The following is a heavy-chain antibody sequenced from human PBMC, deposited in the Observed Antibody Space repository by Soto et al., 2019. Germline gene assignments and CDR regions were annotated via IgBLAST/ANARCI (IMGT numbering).Heavy chain of an antibody. CDR2: ISSSSSYI. Sequence: GGSLRLSCAASGFTFSSYSMNWVRQAPGKGLEWVSSISSSSSYIYYADSVKGRFTISRDNAKNSLYLQMNSLMAEDTAVYYCARVDNDAFDIWGQGTMVTVSS. V-gene: IGHV3-21*01. J-gene: IGHJ3*02. CDR3: ARVDNDAFDI. D-gene: IGHD2-2*03. CDR1: GFTFSSYS.